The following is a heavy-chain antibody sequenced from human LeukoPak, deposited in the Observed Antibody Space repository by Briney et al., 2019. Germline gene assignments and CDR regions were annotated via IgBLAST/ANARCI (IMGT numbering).Heavy chain of an antibody. CDR3: ASGRHRSYQLLSYYYYGMDV. CDR2: IIPIFGTA. Sequence: SVKVSFTASGGTFSSYAISWVRQAPGQGLEWMGGIIPIFGTANYAQKFQGRVTITADESTSTAYMELSSLRSEDTAVYYCASGRHRSYQLLSYYYYGMDVWGQGTTVTVSS. J-gene: IGHJ6*02. V-gene: IGHV1-69*13. CDR1: GGTFSSYA. D-gene: IGHD2-2*01.